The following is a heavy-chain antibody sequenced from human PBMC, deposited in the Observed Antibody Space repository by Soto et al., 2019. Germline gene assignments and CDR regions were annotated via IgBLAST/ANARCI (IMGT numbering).Heavy chain of an antibody. V-gene: IGHV3-21*01. D-gene: IGHD2-2*03. CDR1: GFTFSSYS. J-gene: IGHJ5*02. CDR2: ISSSSSYI. CDR3: ARMTLDIVVVPAARYGWFDP. Sequence: GGSLRLSCAASGFTFSSYSMNWVRQAPGKGLEWVSSISSSSSYIYYADSVKGRFTISRDNAKNSLYLQMNSLRAEDTAVYYCARMTLDIVVVPAARYGWFDPWGQGTLVTVSS.